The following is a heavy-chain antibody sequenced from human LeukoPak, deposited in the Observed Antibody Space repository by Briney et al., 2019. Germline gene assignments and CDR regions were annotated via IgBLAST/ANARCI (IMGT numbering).Heavy chain of an antibody. CDR1: GFTFXDYA. CDR3: AKDTYSSSSYFDY. J-gene: IGHJ4*02. CDR2: ISWNSGSI. D-gene: IGHD6-13*01. Sequence: GRSLRLSCAASGFTFXDYAMHWVRQAPGKGLEWXSGISWNSGSIGYADSVKGRFTISRDNAKNSLYLQMNSLRAEDTALYYCAKDTYSSSSYFDYWGQGTLVTVSS. V-gene: IGHV3-9*01.